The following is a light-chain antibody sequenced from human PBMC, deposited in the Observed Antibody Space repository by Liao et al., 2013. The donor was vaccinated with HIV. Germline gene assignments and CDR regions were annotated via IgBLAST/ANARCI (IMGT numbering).Light chain of an antibody. Sequence: SYELTQPPSVSVSPGQTARITCSGDAFPIHFVLFGTSRSQARPLVLVIYKDSQRPSRESLERFSGSSSGTTVTLTISGVQAEDEADYYCQSVDSNDTVVFGGGTKLTV. V-gene: IGLV3-25*03. J-gene: IGLJ2*01. CDR3: QSVDSNDTVV. CDR2: KDS. CDR1: AFPIHF.